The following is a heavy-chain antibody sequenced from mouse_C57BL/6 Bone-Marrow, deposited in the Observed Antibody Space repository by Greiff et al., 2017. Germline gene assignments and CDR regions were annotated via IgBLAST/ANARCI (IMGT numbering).Heavy chain of an antibody. V-gene: IGHV5-6*02. CDR1: GFTFSSYG. CDR3: ARAHYGSIAY. Sequence: DVKLVESGGDLVKPGGSLKLSCAASGFTFSSYGMSWVRQTPDKRLEWVATISSGGSYTYYPDSVKGRFTISRDNAKNTLYLQMSSLKSEDTAMYYCARAHYGSIAYWGQGTLVTVSA. CDR2: ISSGGSYT. D-gene: IGHD1-1*01. J-gene: IGHJ3*01.